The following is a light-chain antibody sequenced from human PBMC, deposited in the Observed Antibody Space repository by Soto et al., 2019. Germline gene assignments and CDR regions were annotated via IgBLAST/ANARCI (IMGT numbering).Light chain of an antibody. Sequence: EIVMTQSPATLSGSPGERASLSCRASQSVGSNLAWYRQKPGQAPRLVIKNASTRDSDIPARFGGSGSGTEFTLTISSLQSEDFAIYYCQQYNNWPPWTFGQGTKVEIK. CDR1: QSVGSN. J-gene: IGKJ1*01. CDR2: NAS. V-gene: IGKV3D-15*01. CDR3: QQYNNWPPWT.